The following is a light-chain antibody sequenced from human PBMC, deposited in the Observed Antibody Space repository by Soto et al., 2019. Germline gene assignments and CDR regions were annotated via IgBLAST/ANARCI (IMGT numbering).Light chain of an antibody. CDR2: DVS. Sequence: DIRMTQSPSTLSASIGDRVTITCRASQSIGTWLAWYQQKPGTAPKLLIYDVSGLQGGVPSRFSGSGSGTEFTLTISRLQPDDLATYYCQEYYTYYRTFGQGTKVQFK. CDR1: QSIGTW. J-gene: IGKJ1*01. V-gene: IGKV1-5*01. CDR3: QEYYTYYRT.